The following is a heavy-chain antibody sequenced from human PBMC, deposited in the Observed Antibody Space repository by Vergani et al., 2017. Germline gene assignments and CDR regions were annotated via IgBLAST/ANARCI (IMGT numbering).Heavy chain of an antibody. V-gene: IGHV4-34*01. CDR1: GGSFSGYY. Sequence: QVQLQQWGAGLLKPSETLSLTCAVYGGSFSGYYWSWIRQPPGKGLEWIGEINHIGSTNYNPSLKSRFTISVDTSKNQFSLKLSSVTAADTAVYYCARVGSTTTVVTPGGNYYYYGMDVWGQGTTVTVSS. J-gene: IGHJ6*02. CDR2: INHIGST. CDR3: ARVGSTTTVVTPGGNYYYYGMDV. D-gene: IGHD4-23*01.